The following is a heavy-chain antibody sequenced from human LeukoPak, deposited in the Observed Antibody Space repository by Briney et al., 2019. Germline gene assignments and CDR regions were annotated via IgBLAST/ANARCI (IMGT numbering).Heavy chain of an antibody. CDR1: GFTFSDYY. Sequence: GGSLRLSCAASGFTFSDYYMSWIRQAPGKGLEWVSYISSSGSTIYYADSVKGRFTISRDNAKNSLYLQMNSLRAEDTAVYYCATILLSKKRYYDFWTSAFDFWGQGTLVIVSS. CDR2: ISSSGSTI. D-gene: IGHD3-3*01. CDR3: ATILLSKKRYYDFWTSAFDF. V-gene: IGHV3-11*01. J-gene: IGHJ3*01.